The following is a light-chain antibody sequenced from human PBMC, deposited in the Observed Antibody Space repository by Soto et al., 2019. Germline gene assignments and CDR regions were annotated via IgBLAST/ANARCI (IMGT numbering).Light chain of an antibody. V-gene: IGLV1-47*02. CDR3: AAWDDRMSGRV. CDR2: SDN. Sequence: QLVLTQSPSTSGTPGQRVTISCSGNTANIGKNYVYWYQQFPGTAPKLLIYSDNQRPSWVPDRFSVSKSDTSASLAISGLRSEDEAVYYCAAWDDRMSGRVFGGGTKVTVL. J-gene: IGLJ3*02. CDR1: TANIGKNY.